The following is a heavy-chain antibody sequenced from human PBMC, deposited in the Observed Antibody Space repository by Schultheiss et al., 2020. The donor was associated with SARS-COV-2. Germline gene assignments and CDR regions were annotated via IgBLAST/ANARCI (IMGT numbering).Heavy chain of an antibody. D-gene: IGHD5-12*01. CDR1: GGSFSGYY. J-gene: IGHJ4*02. V-gene: IGHV4-34*01. CDR2: INHSGST. CDR3: ARAVSGYDYSRFDY. Sequence: SQTLSLTCAVYGGSFSGYYWSWIRQPPGKGLEWIGEINHSGSTNYNPSLKSRVTISVDTSKNQFSLKLSPVTAADTAVYYCARAVSGYDYSRFDYWGQGTLVTVSS.